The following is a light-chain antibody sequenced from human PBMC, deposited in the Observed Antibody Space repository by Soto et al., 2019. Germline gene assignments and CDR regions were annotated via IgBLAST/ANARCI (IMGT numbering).Light chain of an antibody. Sequence: EIVMTQSPATLSVSPGERATLSCRASQSVSSNLAWYQQKPGQAPMLLIYGASTRATVIPARFSGSGSGTEFTLTISSLQSEDFAVYYCQQYSNWPITFGPGTKVDIK. CDR3: QQYSNWPIT. CDR1: QSVSSN. J-gene: IGKJ3*01. V-gene: IGKV3-15*01. CDR2: GAS.